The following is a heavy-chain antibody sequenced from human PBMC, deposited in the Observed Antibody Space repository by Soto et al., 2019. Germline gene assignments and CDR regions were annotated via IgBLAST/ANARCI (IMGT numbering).Heavy chain of an antibody. V-gene: IGHV3-21*01. D-gene: IGHD3-10*01. CDR2: IRGFSPYT. CDR1: GFTFRTHT. CDR3: ARDRGYDAHDYYYNAMDV. J-gene: IGHJ6*02. Sequence: EVQLVESGGGLVKPGGSLRLSCISSGFTFRTHTMNWVRQAPGKGLEWVSGIRGFSPYTFYAESVKGRFTISRDNAKNSLYLQMNSLRAGDTAVYYCARDRGYDAHDYYYNAMDVWGQGTTVTVSS.